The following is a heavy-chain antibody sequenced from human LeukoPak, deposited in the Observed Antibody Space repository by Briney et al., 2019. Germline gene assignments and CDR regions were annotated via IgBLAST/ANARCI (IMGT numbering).Heavy chain of an antibody. J-gene: IGHJ2*01. V-gene: IGHV4-59*08. CDR3: ARRLTPGAWCFDL. CDR2: IYYSGST. CDR1: GGSISSYY. D-gene: IGHD2-21*02. Sequence: SETLSLTCTVSGGSISSYYWSWIRQPPGKGLEWIGYIYYSGSTNYNPSLKSRVTISVDTSKNQFSLKLSSVTAADTAVYYCARRLTPGAWCFDLWGRGTLVTVSS.